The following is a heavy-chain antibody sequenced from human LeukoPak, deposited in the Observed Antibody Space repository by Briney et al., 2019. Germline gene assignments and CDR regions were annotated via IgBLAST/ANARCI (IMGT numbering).Heavy chain of an antibody. D-gene: IGHD5-12*01. J-gene: IGHJ3*02. CDR1: GFTFSSYS. CDR3: ARTQGSGYIDAFDI. V-gene: IGHV3-21*01. CDR2: ISSSSSYI. Sequence: PGGSLRLSCAASGFTFSSYSMNWVRQAPGKGLEWVSSISSSSSYIYYADSVKGRFTISRDNAKNSLYLQMNSLRAEDTAVYYCARTQGSGYIDAFDIWGQGTMVTVSS.